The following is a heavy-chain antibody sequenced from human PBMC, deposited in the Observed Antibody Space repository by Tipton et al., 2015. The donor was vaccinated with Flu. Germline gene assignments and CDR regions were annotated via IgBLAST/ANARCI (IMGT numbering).Heavy chain of an antibody. CDR1: GVSMNTDDFS. Sequence: TLSLTCSVSGVSMNTDDFSWSWIRQPPGKALEWIGYIYYNGNTFYNPSFRSRVSMSIDTSKTEFSLKLKSVTAADTAVCFCSRGLATFGPSTPFDHWGQGALVTLSS. CDR2: IYYNGNT. J-gene: IGHJ4*02. V-gene: IGHV4-30-2*01. D-gene: IGHD3-16*01. CDR3: SRGLATFGPSTPFDH.